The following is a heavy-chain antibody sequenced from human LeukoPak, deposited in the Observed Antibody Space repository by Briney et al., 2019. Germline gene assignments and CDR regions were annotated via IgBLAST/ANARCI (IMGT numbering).Heavy chain of an antibody. CDR3: ARGRITMVRENYYYYGMDV. Sequence: SVTVSFKASGGTFTSYAISWVRQAPGQGLEWMGRIIPIFGIANYAQKFQGRVTITADKSTSTAYMELSSLRSEDTAVYYCARGRITMVRENYYYYGMDVWGQGTTVTVSS. J-gene: IGHJ6*02. CDR2: IIPIFGIA. CDR1: GGTFTSYA. V-gene: IGHV1-69*04. D-gene: IGHD3-10*01.